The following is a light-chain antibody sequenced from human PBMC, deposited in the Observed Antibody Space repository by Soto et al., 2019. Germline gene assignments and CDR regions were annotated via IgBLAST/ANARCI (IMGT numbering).Light chain of an antibody. CDR2: EVS. CDR1: YSDVGYYNY. Sequence: QSALTQPAFVSGSRGQSITISCTGTYSDVGYYNYVSWFQQHPGKAPQLIIYEVSNRPLGISNRFSGSKSGNTASLTISGLQAEDEADYYCGSYTDSDSPWVFGGGTKLTVL. J-gene: IGLJ3*02. V-gene: IGLV2-14*01. CDR3: GSYTDSDSPWV.